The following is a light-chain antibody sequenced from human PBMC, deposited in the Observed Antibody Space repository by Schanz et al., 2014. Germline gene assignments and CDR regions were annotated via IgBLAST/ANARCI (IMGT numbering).Light chain of an antibody. Sequence: EIVMTQSPVTLSVSPGERATLSCRASQSVSTNLAWFQQKPGQAPRLLIYGASSRATGIPDRFSGSGSGTDFTLTISSLQPEDFATYYCQQSYSTPRVTFGQGTRLEI. CDR3: QQSYSTPRVT. J-gene: IGKJ5*01. V-gene: IGKV3D-15*01. CDR2: GAS. CDR1: QSVSTN.